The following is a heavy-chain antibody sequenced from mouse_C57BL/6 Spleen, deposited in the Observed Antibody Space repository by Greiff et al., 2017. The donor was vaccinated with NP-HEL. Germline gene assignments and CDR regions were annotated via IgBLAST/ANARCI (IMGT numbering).Heavy chain of an antibody. CDR3: ARRRTYGFGGGY. D-gene: IGHD2-2*01. J-gene: IGHJ2*01. CDR2: ISSGSSTI. Sequence: EVKRVESGGGLVKPGGSLKLSCAASGFTFSDYGMHWVRQAPEKGLEWVAYISSGSSTIHYADTVKGRVTIPRDNAKNTPSLQMTSLMSEVTAFYYCARRRTYGFGGGYWGQGTTRTVSS. V-gene: IGHV5-17*01. CDR1: GFTFSDYG.